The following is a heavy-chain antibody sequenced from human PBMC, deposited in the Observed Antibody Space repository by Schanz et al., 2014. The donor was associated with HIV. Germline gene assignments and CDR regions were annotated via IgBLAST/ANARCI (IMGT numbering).Heavy chain of an antibody. CDR1: GFNFTTYD. CDR2: ITGSSSYI. Sequence: EVRLVESGGGLVKPGGSLRLSCAASGFNFTTYDMNWVRQAPGKGPEWVSSITGSSSYIYYADSVEGRFTISRENAKNSLHLQMSRLGAEDTAVYYCARDLHDYGDARTDYWGQGILVTVSS. CDR3: ARDLHDYGDARTDY. J-gene: IGHJ4*02. D-gene: IGHD4-17*01. V-gene: IGHV3-21*06.